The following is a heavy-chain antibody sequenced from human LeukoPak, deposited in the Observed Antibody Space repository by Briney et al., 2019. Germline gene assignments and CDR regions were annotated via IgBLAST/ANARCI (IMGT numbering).Heavy chain of an antibody. CDR2: IIPIFGTA. CDR1: GGTFSSYA. J-gene: IGHJ3*02. D-gene: IGHD2-8*01. V-gene: IGHV1-69*05. CDR3: ARANGLSAAFDT. Sequence: ASVKVSCKASGGTFSSYAISWVRQAPGQGLEWMGRIIPIFGTANYAQKFQGRVTITTDESTSTAYMELSSLRSGDTAVYYCARANGLSAAFDTWGQGTMVTVSS.